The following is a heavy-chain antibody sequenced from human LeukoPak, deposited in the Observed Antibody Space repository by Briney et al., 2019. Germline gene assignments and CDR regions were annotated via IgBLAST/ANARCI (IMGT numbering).Heavy chain of an antibody. CDR2: ISYSGANS. V-gene: IGHV3-23*01. Sequence: PGGSLRLSCAASGLTFSGSAMGWVRQAPGEGLEWVSLISYSGANSYYTDSVRGRFTISGGNSKDTLFLQMNSLRAEDTAIYYCARDMQLSTWGLGTMVTVSS. CDR3: ARDMQLST. J-gene: IGHJ3*01. D-gene: IGHD3-16*02. CDR1: GLTFSGSA.